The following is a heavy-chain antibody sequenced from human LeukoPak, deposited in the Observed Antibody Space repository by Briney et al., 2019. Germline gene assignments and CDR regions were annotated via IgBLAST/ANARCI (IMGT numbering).Heavy chain of an antibody. CDR2: IRPDGSGA. J-gene: IGHJ5*02. V-gene: IGHV3-74*01. CDR3: VPADLP. CDR1: GFTFSGRW. Sequence: TGGSLRLSCTMSGFTFSGRWMHWVRQAPGEGLVWVSVIRPDGSGANYADSVRGRFTISRDNAKNTLYLQMNSLRVEDTAVYYCVPADLPWGQGTLVIVSS.